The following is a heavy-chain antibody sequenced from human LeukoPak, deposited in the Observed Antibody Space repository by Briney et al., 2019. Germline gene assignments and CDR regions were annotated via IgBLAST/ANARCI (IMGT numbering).Heavy chain of an antibody. J-gene: IGHJ4*02. CDR1: GFTFNSFA. Sequence: GGSLRLSCAASGFTFNSFAMSWVRQAPGKGLEWVSGISASGGSTYYADSVKGRFTISRDNSKNTLYLQMNSLRAEDTAIYYCARAAMVRGVDYFDYWGQGTLVTVSS. V-gene: IGHV3-23*01. CDR3: ARAAMVRGVDYFDY. CDR2: ISASGGST. D-gene: IGHD3-10*01.